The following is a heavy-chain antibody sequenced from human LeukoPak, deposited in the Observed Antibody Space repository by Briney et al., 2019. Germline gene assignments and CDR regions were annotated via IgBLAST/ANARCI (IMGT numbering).Heavy chain of an antibody. CDR2: ISAYNGNT. D-gene: IGHD2-2*01. V-gene: IGHV1-18*04. J-gene: IGHJ3*02. CDR1: GYTFTGYY. CDR3: ARAVPDAFDI. Sequence: ASVKVSCKASGYTFTGYYMHWVRQAPGQGLEWMGWISAYNGNTNYAQKLQGRVTMTTDTSTSTAYMELRSLRSDDTAVYYCARAVPDAFDIWGQGTMVTVSS.